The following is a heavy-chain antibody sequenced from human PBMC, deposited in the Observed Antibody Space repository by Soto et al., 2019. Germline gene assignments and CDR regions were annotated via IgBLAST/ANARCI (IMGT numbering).Heavy chain of an antibody. V-gene: IGHV4-39*01. CDR2: IYYSGST. D-gene: IGHD2-2*01. CDR1: GGSISSSSYY. Sequence: SETLSVTCTVSGGSISSSSYYWGWIRQPPGKGLEWIGSIYYSGSTYYNPSLKSRVTISVDTSKNQFSLKLSSVTAADTAVYYCANLYQLLSPYFDYWGQRTLVTVS. J-gene: IGHJ4*02. CDR3: ANLYQLLSPYFDY.